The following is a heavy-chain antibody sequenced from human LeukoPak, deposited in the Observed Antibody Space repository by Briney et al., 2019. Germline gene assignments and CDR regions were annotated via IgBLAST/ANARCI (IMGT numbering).Heavy chain of an antibody. Sequence: ASVKVSCKTSGYSFTSYGVTWVRRAPGQGLEWMGWIGGYTGHTNYVQKFQGRVTMTTDTSTSTAYMELRSPTSDDTAVYYCARDGSCSGGSCAMDGWFDPWGQGTLVTVSS. J-gene: IGHJ5*02. CDR2: IGGYTGHT. CDR1: GYSFTSYG. D-gene: IGHD2-15*01. CDR3: ARDGSCSGGSCAMDGWFDP. V-gene: IGHV1-18*01.